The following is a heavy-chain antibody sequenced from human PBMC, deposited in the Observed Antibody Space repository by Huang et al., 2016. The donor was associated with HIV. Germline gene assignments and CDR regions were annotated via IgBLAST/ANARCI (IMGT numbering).Heavy chain of an antibody. Sequence: QLQLQESGPGQVKPSETLSLTCTVSGDFISSTNYYWGWIRQSPGKGLEWVGSVYQSGSTNYNPALKSGVTLSVDTSRNQFSLRLNSVTAADTAVYYCASQHIGAAATWFWGRGTQVAVSS. CDR2: VYQSGST. D-gene: IGHD6-13*01. V-gene: IGHV4-39*01. J-gene: IGHJ4*02. CDR1: GDFISSTNYY. CDR3: ASQHIGAAATWF.